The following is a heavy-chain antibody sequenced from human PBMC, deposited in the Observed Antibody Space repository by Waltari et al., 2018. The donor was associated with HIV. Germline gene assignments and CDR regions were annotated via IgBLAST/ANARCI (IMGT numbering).Heavy chain of an antibody. V-gene: IGHV4-34*02. Sequence: QVQLEQWGAGLLKPSGTLSVTCAVYGGSFSGYYWTWIRQSPGKGLEWIGEINHTGSAPYNPSLKSRVTISLDTSKKQFSLSLTSVTAADTAVYYCARPHYYDSTGYPRYFSHWGQGTPVTVSS. CDR3: ARPHYYDSTGYPRYFSH. D-gene: IGHD3-22*01. J-gene: IGHJ1*01. CDR1: GGSFSGYY. CDR2: INHTGSA.